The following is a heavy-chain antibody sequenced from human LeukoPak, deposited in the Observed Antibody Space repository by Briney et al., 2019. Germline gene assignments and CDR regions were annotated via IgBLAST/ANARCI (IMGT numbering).Heavy chain of an antibody. CDR1: GGSISSYY. D-gene: IGHD2-15*01. CDR2: IYTSGGT. V-gene: IGHV4-4*07. Sequence: PSETLSLTCTVSGGSISSYYWSWIRQPAGKGLEWIGRIYTSGGTNYNPSLKSRVTMSVDTSKNQFSLKLSSVTAADTAVYYCARGYGYCSGGSCPWWFDPWGQGTLVTVSS. CDR3: ARGYGYCSGGSCPWWFDP. J-gene: IGHJ5*02.